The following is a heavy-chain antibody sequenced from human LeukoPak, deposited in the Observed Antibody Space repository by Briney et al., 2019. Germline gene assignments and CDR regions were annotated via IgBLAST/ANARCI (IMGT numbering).Heavy chain of an antibody. D-gene: IGHD3-10*01. Sequence: ASETLSLTCTVSGGSISSYYWSWIRQPAGKGLEWIGRIYTSGSTNYNPSLKSRVTISVDTSKNQFSLKLSSVTAADTAVYYCARIIWVDSGTDYYYYMDVWGKGTTVTVSS. CDR1: GGSISSYY. CDR3: ARIIWVDSGTDYYYYMDV. CDR2: IYTSGST. J-gene: IGHJ6*03. V-gene: IGHV4-4*07.